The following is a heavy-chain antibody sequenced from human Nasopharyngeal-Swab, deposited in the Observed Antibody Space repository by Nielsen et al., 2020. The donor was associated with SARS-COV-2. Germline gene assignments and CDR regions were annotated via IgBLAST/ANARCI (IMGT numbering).Heavy chain of an antibody. Sequence: GGSLRLSCAASGFTFSSYGMHWVRQAPGKGLEWVAVIWYYGSNKYYADSVKGRFTIPRDNSKNTLYLQMNSLRAEDTAVYYCARPSGWLAFDIWGQGTMVTVSS. J-gene: IGHJ3*02. CDR3: ARPSGWLAFDI. D-gene: IGHD6-19*01. V-gene: IGHV3-33*01. CDR2: IWYYGSNK. CDR1: GFTFSSYG.